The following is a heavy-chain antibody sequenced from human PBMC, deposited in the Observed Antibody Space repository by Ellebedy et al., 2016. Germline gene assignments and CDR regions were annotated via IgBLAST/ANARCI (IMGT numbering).Heavy chain of an antibody. CDR3: VKGASSGSWVTMEY. V-gene: IGHV3-23*01. J-gene: IGHJ4*02. Sequence: GGSLRLSCEASGFTFSSHAISWVRQAPGKGLEWVSTISTNGGDTYYADSVRGRFTISRDNSRNTLYLQMNSLRVEDTALYYCVKGASSGSWVTMEYWGQGALVTVSS. CDR1: GFTFSSHA. D-gene: IGHD6-13*01. CDR2: ISTNGGDT.